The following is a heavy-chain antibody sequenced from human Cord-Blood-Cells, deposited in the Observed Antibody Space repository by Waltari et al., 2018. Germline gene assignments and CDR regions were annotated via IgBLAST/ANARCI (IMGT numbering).Heavy chain of an antibody. V-gene: IGHV1-69*12. D-gene: IGHD7-27*01. CDR3: ARVAGDNWYFDL. J-gene: IGHJ2*01. CDR2: IIPSFGTA. Sequence: QVQLVQSGAEVKKPGSSVKVSCKASGGTFSSYAISWVRQAPGQGLEWMGGIIPSFGTANYAQKFQGRFTITAEESTSTAYMELSSLRAEDTAVYYCARVAGDNWYFDLWGRGTLVTVSS. CDR1: GGTFSSYA.